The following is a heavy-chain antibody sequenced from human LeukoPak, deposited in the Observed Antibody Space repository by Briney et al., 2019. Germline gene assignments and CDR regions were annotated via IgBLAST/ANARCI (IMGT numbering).Heavy chain of an antibody. CDR1: GFTFSSYA. D-gene: IGHD5-18*01. CDR3: ARGGCSYGQASYYYGMDV. J-gene: IGHJ6*02. V-gene: IGHV3-30-3*01. CDR2: ISHDGSNK. Sequence: GGSLRLSCAASGFTFSSYAIHWVRQAPGKGLEWVAVISHDGSNKYYADSVKGRFTISRDNSKNTVYLQMNSLRPEDTAVYYCARGGCSYGQASYYYGMDVWGQGTTVTVSS.